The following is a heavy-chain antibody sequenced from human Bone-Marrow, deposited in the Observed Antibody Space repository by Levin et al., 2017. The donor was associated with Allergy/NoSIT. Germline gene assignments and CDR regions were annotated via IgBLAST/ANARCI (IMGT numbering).Heavy chain of an antibody. J-gene: IGHJ4*02. CDR1: GFTSDDYA. CDR3: AKDSLDTAMDPFYFDC. Sequence: PGGSLRLSCAASGFTSDDYAMHWVRQAPGKGLEWVSGISWNSVTKAYADSVKGRFTISRDNAKNSLYLQMNSLRPEDTALYYCAKDSLDTAMDPFYFDCWGQGTLVTVSS. D-gene: IGHD5-18*01. CDR2: ISWNSVTK. V-gene: IGHV3-9*02.